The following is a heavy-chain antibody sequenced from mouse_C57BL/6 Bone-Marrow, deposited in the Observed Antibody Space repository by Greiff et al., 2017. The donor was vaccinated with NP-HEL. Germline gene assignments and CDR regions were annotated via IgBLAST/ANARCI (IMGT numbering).Heavy chain of an antibody. D-gene: IGHD2-4*01. CDR1: GYSFTGYY. CDR3: ARGVYYDYDVEVYFDY. CDR2: IYPYNGVS. J-gene: IGHJ2*01. Sequence: DVQLQESGPELVKPGASVKISCKASGYSFTGYYMHWVKQSPGNILDWIGYIYPYNGVSSYNQKFKGKATLTVDKSSSTAYMELRSLTSEDSAVYYCARGVYYDYDVEVYFDYWGQGTTLTVSS. V-gene: IGHV1-31*01.